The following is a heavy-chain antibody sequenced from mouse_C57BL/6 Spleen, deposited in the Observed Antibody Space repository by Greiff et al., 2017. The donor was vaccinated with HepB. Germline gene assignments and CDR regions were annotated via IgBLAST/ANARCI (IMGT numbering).Heavy chain of an antibody. Sequence: QVQLQQPGAELVKPGASVKLSCKASGYTFTSYWMHWVKQRPGQGLEWIGMIHPNSGSTNYNEKFKSKATLTVDKSSSTAYMQLSSLTSEDSAVYYCAITVVATNYFDYWGQGTTLTVSS. J-gene: IGHJ2*01. CDR1: GYTFTSYW. CDR3: AITVVATNYFDY. D-gene: IGHD1-1*01. V-gene: IGHV1-64*01. CDR2: IHPNSGST.